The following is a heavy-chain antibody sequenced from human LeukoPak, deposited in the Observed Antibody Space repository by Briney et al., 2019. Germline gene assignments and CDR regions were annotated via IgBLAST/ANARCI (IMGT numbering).Heavy chain of an antibody. D-gene: IGHD3-3*01. Sequence: ASVKVSCKASGYTFTGYYMHWVRQAPGQGLEWMGWINPNSGGTNYAQKFQGRVTMTRDTSISTAYMELSRLRSDDTAMYYCARDGSYDFWSGYLNYWGQGTLVTVSS. V-gene: IGHV1-2*02. CDR3: ARDGSYDFWSGYLNY. CDR1: GYTFTGYY. CDR2: INPNSGGT. J-gene: IGHJ4*02.